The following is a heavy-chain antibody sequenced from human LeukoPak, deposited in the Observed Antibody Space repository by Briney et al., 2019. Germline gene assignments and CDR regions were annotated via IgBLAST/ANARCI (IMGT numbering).Heavy chain of an antibody. J-gene: IGHJ6*02. CDR1: GYTFTSYG. CDR3: AKGIATIYYYGMDV. V-gene: IGHV1-18*01. D-gene: IGHD6-13*01. Sequence: ASVTVSFKASGYTFTSYGISWVRQAPGQGLEWMGWISAYNGNTNYAQKLQGRVTMTTDTSTSTAYMELRSLRSDDTAVYYCAKGIATIYYYGMDVWGQGTTVTVSS. CDR2: ISAYNGNT.